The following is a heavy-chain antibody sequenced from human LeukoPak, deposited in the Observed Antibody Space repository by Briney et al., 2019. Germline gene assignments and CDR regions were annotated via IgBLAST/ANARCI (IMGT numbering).Heavy chain of an antibody. D-gene: IGHD2-2*02. V-gene: IGHV3-21*01. CDR1: GFTFSDYS. Sequence: AGGSLRLSCAASGFTFSDYSMNWVRQAPGRGLEWVSSISSGSDYIYYADSVKGRFTISRDNAENSLYLQMNSLRAEDTAVYYCARQYCDSTSCYIGNYYYGMDVWGQGTTVTVSS. CDR2: ISSGSDYI. J-gene: IGHJ6*02. CDR3: ARQYCDSTSCYIGNYYYGMDV.